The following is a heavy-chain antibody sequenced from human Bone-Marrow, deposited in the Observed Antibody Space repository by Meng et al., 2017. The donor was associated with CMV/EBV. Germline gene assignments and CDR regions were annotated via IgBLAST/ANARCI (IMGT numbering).Heavy chain of an antibody. CDR1: GFTFSSYA. Sequence: GGSLRLSCAASGFTFSSYAMHWVRQAPGKGLEWVAVISYDGSNKYYADSVKGRFTISRDNSKNTLYLQMNSLRAEDTAVYYCVRNNPYYDFWSGTNYGSGSYYAPFDYWGQGTLVTVSS. D-gene: IGHD3-10*01. CDR3: VRNNPYYDFWSGTNYGSGSYYAPFDY. CDR2: ISYDGSNK. V-gene: IGHV3-30-3*01. J-gene: IGHJ4*02.